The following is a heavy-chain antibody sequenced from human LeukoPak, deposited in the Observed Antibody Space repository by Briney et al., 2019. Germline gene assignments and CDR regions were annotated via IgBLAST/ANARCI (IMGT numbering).Heavy chain of an antibody. V-gene: IGHV3-64*01. CDR3: ARDRGSGYDPGYFDY. Sequence: GGSLRLSCAASGFTFSRYALHWVRQAPGKGLEYVSSISTNGGSTYYANSVKGRFTISRDNSKNTLFLQLGSLRAEDMAVYYCARDRGSGYDPGYFDYWGQGTLVTVSS. J-gene: IGHJ4*02. CDR2: ISTNGGST. CDR1: GFTFSRYA. D-gene: IGHD5-12*01.